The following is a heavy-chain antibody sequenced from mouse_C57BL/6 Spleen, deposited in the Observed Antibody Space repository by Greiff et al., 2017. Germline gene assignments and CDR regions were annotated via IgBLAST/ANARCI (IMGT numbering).Heavy chain of an antibody. CDR3: ARLYYGSSYVDY. Sequence: VQLQQPGAELVRPGSSVKLSCKASGYTFTSYWMHWVKQRPIQGLEWIGNIDPSDSETHYNQKFKDKATLTVDKSSSTAYMQLSSLTSEDSAVYDCARLYYGSSYVDYWGQGTTLTVSS. J-gene: IGHJ2*01. D-gene: IGHD1-1*01. V-gene: IGHV1-52*01. CDR1: GYTFTSYW. CDR2: IDPSDSET.